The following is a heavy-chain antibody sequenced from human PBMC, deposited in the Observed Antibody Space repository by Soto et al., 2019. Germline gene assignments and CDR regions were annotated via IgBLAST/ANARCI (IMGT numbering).Heavy chain of an antibody. CDR3: ARVPLELELHLPFDY. CDR1: GFTFSSYA. Sequence: PGGSLRLSCAASGFTFSSYAMHWVRQAPGKGLEWVAVISYDGSNKYYADSVKGRFTISRDNSKNTLYLQMNSLRAEDTAVYYCARVPLELELHLPFDYWGQGTLVTVSS. CDR2: ISYDGSNK. V-gene: IGHV3-30-3*01. J-gene: IGHJ4*02. D-gene: IGHD1-7*01.